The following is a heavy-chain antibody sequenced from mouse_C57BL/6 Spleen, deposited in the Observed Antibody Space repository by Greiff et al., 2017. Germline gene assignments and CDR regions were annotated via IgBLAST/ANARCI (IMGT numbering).Heavy chain of an antibody. CDR1: GYTFTDYE. CDR2: IDPETGGT. J-gene: IGHJ3*01. D-gene: IGHD2-13*01. Sequence: QVQLKQSGAELVRPGASVTLSCKASGYTFTDYEMHWVKQTPVHGLEWIGAIDPETGGTAYNQKFKGKAILTADKSSSTAYMELRSLTSEDSAVYYCTRSLYFDDLWFAYWGQGTLVTVSA. V-gene: IGHV1-15*01. CDR3: TRSLYFDDLWFAY.